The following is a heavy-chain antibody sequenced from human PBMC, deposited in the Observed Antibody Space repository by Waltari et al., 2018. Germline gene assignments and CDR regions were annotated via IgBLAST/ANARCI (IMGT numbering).Heavy chain of an antibody. Sequence: QVQLQESGPGLVKPSETLSLTCTVSGGSFSDYYWSWIRQPPGKGLEWIGYISYSGTPNYNPSLKSGLTRSVPASKSQVFLNLGSVTAADTAGYYCARASDVYSSTCSGPPCLDWGQGTLVIVSS. D-gene: IGHD6-13*01. CDR3: ARASDVYSSTCSGPPCLD. V-gene: IGHV4-59*01. J-gene: IGHJ4*02. CDR1: GGSFSDYY. CDR2: ISYSGTP.